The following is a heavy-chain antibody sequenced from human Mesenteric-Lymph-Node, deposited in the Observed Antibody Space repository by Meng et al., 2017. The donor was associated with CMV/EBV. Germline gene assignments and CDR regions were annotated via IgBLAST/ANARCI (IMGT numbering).Heavy chain of an antibody. CDR1: GFTFSTFA. CDR3: ARGTPLLYSGSYAEY. CDR2: ISYDGSNK. J-gene: IGHJ4*02. Sequence: GGSLRLSCAASGFTFSTFAMHWVRQAPGKGLEWVAVISYDGSNKYNADSVKGRFTISRDNSNNTLYLQMNSLRAEDTAVYYCARGTPLLYSGSYAEYWGRGTLVTVSS. V-gene: IGHV3-30-3*01. D-gene: IGHD1-26*01.